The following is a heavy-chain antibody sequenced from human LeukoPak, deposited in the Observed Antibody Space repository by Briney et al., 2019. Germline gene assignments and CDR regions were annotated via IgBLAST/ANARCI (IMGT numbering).Heavy chain of an antibody. J-gene: IGHJ4*02. CDR1: GFTFSSYA. D-gene: IGHD3-16*02. CDR2: IGSGT. CDR3: AKLGELSLLVVY. Sequence: PGGSLRLSCGASGFTFSSYAMSWVRQAPGKGLEWVSAIGSGTYYADSVKGRFTISRDNSKNTLYLQMNSLRAEDTAVYYCAKLGELSLLVVYWGQGTLVTVSS. V-gene: IGHV3-23*01.